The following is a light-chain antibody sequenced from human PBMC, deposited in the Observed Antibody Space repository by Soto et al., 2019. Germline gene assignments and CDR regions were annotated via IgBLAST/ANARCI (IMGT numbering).Light chain of an antibody. CDR2: GAS. J-gene: IGKJ1*01. CDR1: QSVSSSY. V-gene: IGKV3-20*01. CDR3: HQYGRSPWT. Sequence: EIVLTQSPGTLSLSPGERATLSCRASQSVSSSYLAWYQQKPGQAPRLLIYGASSRATGIPDRFSGSGSGADFTLTISSLEPEDFAVYYCHQYGRSPWTFGQGTKVEIK.